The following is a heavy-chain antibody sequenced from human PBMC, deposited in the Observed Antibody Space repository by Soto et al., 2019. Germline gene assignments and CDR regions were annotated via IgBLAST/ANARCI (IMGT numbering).Heavy chain of an antibody. CDR3: ARGLPQDYYGMAV. V-gene: IGHV4-34*01. J-gene: IGHJ6*02. Sequence: QVQLQQWGAGLLKPSETLSLTCAVYGGSFSGYYWSWIRQPPGKGLEWIGEINHSGITNYNPSLRSLVTISVYSSMHQFSPKLSSVTAADTAVYYCARGLPQDYYGMAVWGQGATVTVSS. D-gene: IGHD2-15*01. CDR2: INHSGIT. CDR1: GGSFSGYY.